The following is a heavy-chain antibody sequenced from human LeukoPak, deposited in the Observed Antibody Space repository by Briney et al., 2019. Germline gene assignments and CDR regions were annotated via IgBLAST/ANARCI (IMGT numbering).Heavy chain of an antibody. CDR3: ASVNPLSHY. CDR1: GYTFTSYD. Sequence: ASVKVSCKASGYTFTSYDINWVRQATGQGLGWMGWMNPNSGNTGYARKFQGRVTMTRNTSISTAYMELSSLRSEDTAVYYCASVNPLSHYWGQGTLVTVSS. CDR2: MNPNSGNT. J-gene: IGHJ4*02. V-gene: IGHV1-8*01.